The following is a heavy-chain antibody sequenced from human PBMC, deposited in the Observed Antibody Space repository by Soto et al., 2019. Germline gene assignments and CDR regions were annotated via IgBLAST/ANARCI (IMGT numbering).Heavy chain of an antibody. J-gene: IGHJ5*02. CDR1: GYTFTSYY. Sequence: ASVKVSCKASGYTFTSYYMNWVRRAPGQGLEWLGIINPSGGYTTYAQRFLGRVTMTTDTSTSTAYMELRSLRSDDTAVYYCARDNRGCICGSCYAYNWFDPCGQPTLVPVSS. V-gene: IGHV1-46*01. CDR3: ARDNRGCICGSCYAYNWFDP. CDR2: INPSGGYT. D-gene: IGHD2-15*01.